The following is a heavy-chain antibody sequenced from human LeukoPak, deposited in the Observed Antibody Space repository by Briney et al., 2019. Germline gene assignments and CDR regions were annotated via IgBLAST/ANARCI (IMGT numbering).Heavy chain of an antibody. Sequence: GGSLRLSCAASGITFSSYSMNWVRQAPGKGLEWVSYISSSSSTIYYADSVEGRFTISRDNAKNSLYLQMNSLRDEDTAVYYCGSITETTGWGQGTLVTVSS. CDR3: GSITETTG. CDR2: ISSSSSTI. J-gene: IGHJ4*02. D-gene: IGHD1-20*01. V-gene: IGHV3-48*02. CDR1: GITFSSYS.